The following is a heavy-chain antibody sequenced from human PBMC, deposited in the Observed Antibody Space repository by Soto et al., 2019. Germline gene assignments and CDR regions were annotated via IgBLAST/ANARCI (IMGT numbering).Heavy chain of an antibody. J-gene: IGHJ6*03. D-gene: IGHD6-13*01. Sequence: ASVKVSCKASGYTFTSYDINWVRQATGQGPQWMAWMNPNSGNTGYAQKFQGRVTMTRNTSISTAYMELSSLRSEDTGVYYCARGRREYRSSWLHAYYYYYMDVWGKGTTVSVSS. V-gene: IGHV1-8*01. CDR3: ARGRREYRSSWLHAYYYYYMDV. CDR2: MNPNSGNT. CDR1: GYTFTSYD.